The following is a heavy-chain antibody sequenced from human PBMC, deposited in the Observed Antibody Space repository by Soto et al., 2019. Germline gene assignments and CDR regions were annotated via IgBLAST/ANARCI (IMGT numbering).Heavy chain of an antibody. CDR2: ISYDGSNK. V-gene: IGHV3-30-3*01. CDR1: GFTFSSYA. D-gene: IGHD3-22*01. J-gene: IGHJ4*02. Sequence: QVQLVESGGGVVQPGRSLRLSCAASGFTFSSYAMHWVRQAPGKGLEWVAVISYDGSNKYYADSVKGRFTISRDNSKNTLYLQMDSLRAEDTAVYYCARPIGSGQYYYDSSGYWNYWGQGTLVTVSS. CDR3: ARPIGSGQYYYDSSGYWNY.